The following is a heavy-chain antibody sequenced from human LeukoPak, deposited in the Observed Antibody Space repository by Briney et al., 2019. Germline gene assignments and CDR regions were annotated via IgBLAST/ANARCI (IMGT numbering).Heavy chain of an antibody. D-gene: IGHD2-8*01. V-gene: IGHV1-18*01. CDR1: GYTFTNYG. CDR3: TRTVHDCWKGVCYNH. Sequence: ASVKVSCKASGYTFTNYGISWVRQAPGQGLEWLAWISPYNGNTYSAQTFQGRVTVTADTSTSTAFMELRSLKSDDTAVYYCTRTVHDCWKGVCYNHWGQRTLVTVSS. CDR2: ISPYNGNT. J-gene: IGHJ5*02.